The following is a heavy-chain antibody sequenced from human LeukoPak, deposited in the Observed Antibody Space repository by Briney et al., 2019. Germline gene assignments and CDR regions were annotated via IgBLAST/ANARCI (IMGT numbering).Heavy chain of an antibody. CDR1: GGSISSYY. CDR2: IYYSGST. Sequence: SETLSLTCTVSGGSISSYYWSWIRQPPGKGLECIGYIYYSGSTNYKPSLKSRVTISVDTSKTQLSLKLSSVTAADTAVYYCAKYYDFWSGYYVFDYWGQGTLVTVSS. V-gene: IGHV4-59*08. J-gene: IGHJ4*02. CDR3: AKYYDFWSGYYVFDY. D-gene: IGHD3-3*01.